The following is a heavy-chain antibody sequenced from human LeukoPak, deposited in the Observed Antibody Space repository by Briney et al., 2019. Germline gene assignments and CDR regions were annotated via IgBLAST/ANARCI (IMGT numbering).Heavy chain of an antibody. V-gene: IGHV3-53*01. CDR2: IYSGGST. CDR1: GVTVSSNY. Sequence: AGSLRLSCAASGVTVSSNYKSWVRQAPGKGLEWDSVIYSGGSTYYADSVKGRCTISRDNSKTRFYLLMNSLRAEDTAVYYCARMGVGAMGFWGQGTLVTVSS. J-gene: IGHJ4*02. CDR3: ARMGVGAMGF. D-gene: IGHD2-15*01.